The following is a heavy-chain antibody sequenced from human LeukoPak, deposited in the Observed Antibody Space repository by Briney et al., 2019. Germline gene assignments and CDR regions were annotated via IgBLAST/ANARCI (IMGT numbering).Heavy chain of an antibody. CDR1: GGSISSSNW. CDR2: IYHSGST. D-gene: IGHD3-22*01. CDR3: ARLGDSSGYYAFDY. J-gene: IGHJ4*02. Sequence: SETLSLTCAVSGGSISSSNWWSWVRQPPGKGLEWIGEIYHSGSTNYNPSLKSRVTISVDKSRNQFSLKLSSVTAADTAVYYCARLGDSSGYYAFDYWGQGTLVTVSS. V-gene: IGHV4-4*02.